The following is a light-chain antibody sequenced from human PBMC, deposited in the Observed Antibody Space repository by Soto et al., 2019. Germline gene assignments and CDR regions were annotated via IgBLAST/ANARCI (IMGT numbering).Light chain of an antibody. V-gene: IGKV3-20*01. CDR3: QQYGSSPWT. CDR2: DTS. J-gene: IGKJ1*01. Sequence: EVVMTQSPATLSVSPGEGATLSCRASQGIGDTLAWYQHKPGQTPRLLIYDTSTRATGVPARFSGSRSGTDFTLTISRLEPGDFAVYYCQQYGSSPWTFGQGAKVDIK. CDR1: QGIGDT.